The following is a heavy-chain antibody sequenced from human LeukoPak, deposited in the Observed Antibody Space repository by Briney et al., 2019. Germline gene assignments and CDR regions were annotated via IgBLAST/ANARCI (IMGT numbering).Heavy chain of an antibody. J-gene: IGHJ3*01. CDR2: IYYSGST. Sequence: SETLSLTCTVSGGSISSSDYYWGWIRQPPGKGLDWIGSIYYSGSTYYNPSLKSRVTISVDTSKNQVSLKLSSVTAADTAVYYCARGLLLSWGQGTMVTVSS. V-gene: IGHV4-39*01. CDR3: ARGLLLS. CDR1: GGSISSSDYY. D-gene: IGHD2-15*01.